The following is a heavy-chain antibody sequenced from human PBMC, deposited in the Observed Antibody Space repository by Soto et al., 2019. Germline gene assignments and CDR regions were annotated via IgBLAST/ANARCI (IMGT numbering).Heavy chain of an antibody. Sequence: KQSQTLSLTCAISGDSVSSNSAAWNWIRQSPSRGLEWLGRTYYRSKWYNDYAVSVKSRITINPDTSKNQFYLQLNSVTPEDTAVYYCARVGYSSSSDGLKYFQHWGQGTLVTVSS. D-gene: IGHD6-6*01. CDR2: TYYRSKWYN. J-gene: IGHJ1*01. CDR1: GDSVSSNSAA. V-gene: IGHV6-1*01. CDR3: ARVGYSSSSDGLKYFQH.